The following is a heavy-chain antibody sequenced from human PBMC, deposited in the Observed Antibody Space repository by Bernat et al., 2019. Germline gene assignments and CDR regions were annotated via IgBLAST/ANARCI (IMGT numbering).Heavy chain of an antibody. J-gene: IGHJ6*03. V-gene: IGHV3-49*05. CDR1: GFTFGDYA. D-gene: IGHD3/OR15-3a*01. Sequence: EVQLVESGGGLVKPGRSLRLSCTASGFTFGDYAMSWFRQAPGKGLEWVGFIRSKAYGGTTEYAASVKGRFTISSDDSKSIAYLQMNSLKTEDTAVYYCTNGRLNYDYYYMDVWGKGTTVTVSS. CDR3: TNGRLNYDYYYMDV. CDR2: IRSKAYGGTT.